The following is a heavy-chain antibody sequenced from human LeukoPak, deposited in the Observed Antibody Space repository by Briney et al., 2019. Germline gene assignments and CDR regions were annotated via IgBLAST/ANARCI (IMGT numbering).Heavy chain of an antibody. D-gene: IGHD6-25*01. Sequence: SETLSLTCTVSGGSISSSSYYWGWIRQPPGKGLEWIGSIYFSGSTYYNPPPKSRVTISVYTSKNQFSLKLSSVTAADTAVYYCASGGPYYFDYWGQGTLVTVSS. J-gene: IGHJ4*02. V-gene: IGHV4-39*01. CDR3: ASGGPYYFDY. CDR1: GGSISSSSYY. CDR2: IYFSGST.